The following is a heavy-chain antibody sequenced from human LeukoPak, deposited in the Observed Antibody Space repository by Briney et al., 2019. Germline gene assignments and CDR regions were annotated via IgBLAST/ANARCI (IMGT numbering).Heavy chain of an antibody. D-gene: IGHD3-22*01. CDR1: GFTFSDYW. CDR2: INSDGSTT. CDR3: GKANYYDSSGLGY. Sequence: GGSLRLSCAASGFTFSDYWMHWVRQAPGKGLVWISRINSDGSTTSYADSVKGRFTISRDNAKNTLYLQMNSLRAEDTAVYYCGKANYYDSSGLGYWGQGTLVTVSS. J-gene: IGHJ4*02. V-gene: IGHV3-74*01.